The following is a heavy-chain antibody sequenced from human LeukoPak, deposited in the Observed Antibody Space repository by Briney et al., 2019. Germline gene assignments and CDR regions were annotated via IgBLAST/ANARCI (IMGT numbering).Heavy chain of an antibody. CDR2: ISSSGSTI. D-gene: IGHD2-21*02. CDR1: GFTFSSYE. J-gene: IGHJ4*02. Sequence: QSGGSLRLSCAASGFTFSSYEMNWVRQAPGKGLEWVSYISSSGSTIYYADSVKGRFSISRDNSKNTLYLQVNGLRTEDTAVYYCAKDRLLNCRGDCYIFDYWGQGTVVTVSS. CDR3: AKDRLLNCRGDCYIFDY. V-gene: IGHV3-48*03.